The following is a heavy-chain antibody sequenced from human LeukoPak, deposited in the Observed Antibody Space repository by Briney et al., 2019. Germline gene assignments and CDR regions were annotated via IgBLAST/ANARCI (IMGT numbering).Heavy chain of an antibody. CDR1: GYTFTSNY. Sequence: GASVKVSCKAFGYTFTSNYMHWVRQAPGQGLEWMGIINPSGGSTSYAQKFQGRVTMTRDTPISTAYMELSRLRSDDTAVYYCARDEGSGSYYGYWGQGTLVTVSS. D-gene: IGHD1-26*01. CDR2: INPSGGST. CDR3: ARDEGSGSYYGY. J-gene: IGHJ4*02. V-gene: IGHV1-46*01.